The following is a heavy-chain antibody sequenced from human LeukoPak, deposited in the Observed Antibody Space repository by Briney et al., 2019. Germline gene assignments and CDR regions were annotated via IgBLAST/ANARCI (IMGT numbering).Heavy chain of an antibody. J-gene: IGHJ4*02. D-gene: IGHD3-22*01. V-gene: IGHV1-2*02. CDR2: INPNSGGT. Sequence: ASVKVSCKASGYTFTGYYMHWVRQAPGQGLEWMGWINPNSGGTNYAQKFQGRVTMTRDTSISTAYMELSRLRSDDTAVYYCARVPYGYYDSSGYYYYFDYWGQGTLVTVSS. CDR1: GYTFTGYY. CDR3: ARVPYGYYDSSGYYYYFDY.